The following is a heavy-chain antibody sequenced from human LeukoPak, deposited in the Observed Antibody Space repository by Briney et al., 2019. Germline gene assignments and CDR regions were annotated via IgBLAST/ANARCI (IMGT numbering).Heavy chain of an antibody. D-gene: IGHD6-13*01. CDR2: INSDGSST. V-gene: IGHV3-74*01. J-gene: IGHJ4*02. Sequence: GGSLRLSCAASGFTFSSYWMHWVRQAPGKGLVWVSRINSDGSSTNYADSVTGRFTISRDNAKNTLYLQMNSLRAEDTAVYYCASKTAGRGLDYWGQGTLVIVSS. CDR1: GFTFSSYW. CDR3: ASKTAGRGLDY.